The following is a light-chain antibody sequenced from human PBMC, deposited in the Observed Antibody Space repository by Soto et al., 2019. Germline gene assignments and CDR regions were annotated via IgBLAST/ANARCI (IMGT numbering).Light chain of an antibody. CDR3: SSYTSSSTPLYV. CDR1: SSDVDGYNY. J-gene: IGLJ1*01. CDR2: EVS. V-gene: IGLV2-14*01. Sequence: QSALTQSASVSGSPGQSITISCTGTSSDVDGYNYVSWYQQHPGKAPKLMIYEVSHRPSGVSNRFSGSKSGNTASLTISGLQAEDEANYYCSSYTSSSTPLYVFGTGTQLTV.